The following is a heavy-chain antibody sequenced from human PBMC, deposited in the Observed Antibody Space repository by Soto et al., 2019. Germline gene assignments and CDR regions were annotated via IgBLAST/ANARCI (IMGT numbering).Heavy chain of an antibody. CDR1: GFSFSTYW. CDR2: IKHDGSEK. J-gene: IGHJ5*02. Sequence: PGGSLRLSCAASGFSFSTYWMNWVRQAPGKGLEWVANIKHDGSEKYYVDSVRGRFTISRDNAKNSLFLQMNSLRAEDTAVYYCARDIAVSGNWFDPWGQGTLVTVS. CDR3: ARDIAVSGNWFDP. V-gene: IGHV3-7*03. D-gene: IGHD6-19*01.